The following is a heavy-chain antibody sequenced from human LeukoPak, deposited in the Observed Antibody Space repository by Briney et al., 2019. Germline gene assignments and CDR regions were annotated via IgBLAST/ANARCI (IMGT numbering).Heavy chain of an antibody. Sequence: LSLTCTVSGYSISSGYYWGWIRQPPGKGLEWVGFIRSKIYGGTPEYAASVKGRFTISRDDSQGIAYLQMNSLITEDTAVYYCSRDQTPYYWGQGTLVTVSS. CDR1: GYSISSGYY. CDR2: IRSKIYGGTP. J-gene: IGHJ4*02. CDR3: SRDQTPYY. V-gene: IGHV3-49*03.